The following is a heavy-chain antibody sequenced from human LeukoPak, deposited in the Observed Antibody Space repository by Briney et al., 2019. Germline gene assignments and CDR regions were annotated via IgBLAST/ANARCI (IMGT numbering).Heavy chain of an antibody. CDR1: GFTFSSYG. CDR2: ISYDGSNK. V-gene: IGHV3-30*03. CDR3: AREPHKLSYDILTGYSRSYYMDV. D-gene: IGHD3-9*01. Sequence: PGGSLRLSCAASGFTFSSYGMHWVRQAPGKGLEWVAVISYDGSNKYYADSVKGRFTISRDNAKNSLYLQMNSLRAEDTAVYYCAREPHKLSYDILTGYSRSYYMDVWGKGTTVTISS. J-gene: IGHJ6*03.